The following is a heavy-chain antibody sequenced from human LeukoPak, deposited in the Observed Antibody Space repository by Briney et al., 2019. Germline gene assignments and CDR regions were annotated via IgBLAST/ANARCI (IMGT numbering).Heavy chain of an antibody. CDR3: TRSGRGGAFDI. D-gene: IGHD1-26*01. CDR2: IYSDGGRT. J-gene: IGHJ3*02. Sequence: GGSLRLSCAASGFTFSSDWMHSVRQAPGKGLVWVSRIYSDGGRTDYADSVKDRFTISGENAKNTLYLQMNSLRDEDTAVYYCTRSGRGGAFDIWGQGTRVTVSS. CDR1: GFTFSSDW. V-gene: IGHV3-74*01.